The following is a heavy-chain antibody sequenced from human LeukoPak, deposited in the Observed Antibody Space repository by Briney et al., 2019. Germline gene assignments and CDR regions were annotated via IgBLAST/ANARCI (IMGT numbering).Heavy chain of an antibody. CDR3: ARKIRGGIVLMVYVSPGDYYFDY. D-gene: IGHD2-8*01. Sequence: SETLSLTCTVSGYSISSGYYWGWIRQPPGKGLEWIGSIYHSGSTYYNPSLKSRVTISVDTSKNQFSLKLSSVTAADTAVYYCARKIRGGIVLMVYVSPGDYYFDYWGQGTLVTVSS. J-gene: IGHJ4*02. V-gene: IGHV4-38-2*02. CDR1: GYSISSGYY. CDR2: IYHSGST.